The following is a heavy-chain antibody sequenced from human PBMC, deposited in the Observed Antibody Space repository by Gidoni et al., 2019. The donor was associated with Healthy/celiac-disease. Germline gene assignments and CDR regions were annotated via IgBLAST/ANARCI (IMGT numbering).Heavy chain of an antibody. J-gene: IGHJ4*02. CDR2: IYWADDK. CDR1: GFPLSTSGVG. Sequence: QLPLKESGPTLVKPTQPLTLTCPFSGFPLSTSGVGVCWIRQPPGKALEWLALIYWADDKRYSPSLKSRLTITKDTSKNQVVLTMTNMDPVDTATYYCARGGDYYDVPYFDYWGQGTLVTVSS. CDR3: ARGGDYYDVPYFDY. D-gene: IGHD3-22*01. V-gene: IGHV2-5*02.